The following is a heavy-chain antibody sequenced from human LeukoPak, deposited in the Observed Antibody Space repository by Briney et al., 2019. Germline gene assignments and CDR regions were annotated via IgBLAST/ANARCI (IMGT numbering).Heavy chain of an antibody. V-gene: IGHV3-23*01. J-gene: IGHJ4*02. CDR3: ARGNLFTGWYDLYYFDY. CDR1: GFTFSNYA. D-gene: IGHD6-19*01. CDR2: ISGSVGTT. Sequence: GGSLRLSCAASGFTFSNYAMSWVRQVPGKGLEWVSGISGSVGTTYYADSVKGRFTISGDNAKNSLYLQMNSLRAEDTAVYHCARGNLFTGWYDLYYFDYWGQGTLVTVSS.